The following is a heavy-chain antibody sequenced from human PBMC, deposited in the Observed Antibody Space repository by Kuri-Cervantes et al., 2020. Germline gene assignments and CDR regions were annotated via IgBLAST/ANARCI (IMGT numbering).Heavy chain of an antibody. V-gene: IGHV3-23*01. D-gene: IGHD1-14*01. J-gene: IGHJ4*02. Sequence: GGSLRLSCAASGFAFEDHAINWVRQAPGKGLEWVSGISGSGNSGYSSDSVKGRFTISRDNSKNTLYLQMNSLRPEDTAVYYCAPTDTTETFDYWGQGTLVTVSS. CDR1: GFAFEDHA. CDR3: APTDTTETFDY. CDR2: ISGSGNSG.